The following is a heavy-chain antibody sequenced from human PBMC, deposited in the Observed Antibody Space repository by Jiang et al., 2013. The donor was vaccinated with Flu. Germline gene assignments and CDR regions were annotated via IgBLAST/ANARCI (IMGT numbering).Heavy chain of an antibody. CDR3: ARLSYPYDSSGYYYWYFDL. CDR2: IIPIFGIA. V-gene: IGHV1-69*01. D-gene: IGHD3-22*01. Sequence: EVKKPGSSVKVSCKASGGTFSSYAISWVRQAPGQGLEWMGGIIPIFGIANYAQKFQGRVTITADESTSTAYMELSSLRSEDTAVYYCARLSYPYDSSGYYYWYFDLWGRGTLVTVSS. J-gene: IGHJ2*01. CDR1: GGTFSSYA.